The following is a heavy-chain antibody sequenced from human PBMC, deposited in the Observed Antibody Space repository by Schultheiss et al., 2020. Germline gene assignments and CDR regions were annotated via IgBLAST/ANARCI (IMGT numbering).Heavy chain of an antibody. CDR2: IYTSGST. V-gene: IGHV4-61*02. Sequence: SETLSLTCTVSGGSISSGGYYWSWIRQHPGKGLEWIGRIYTSGSTNYNPSLKSRVTISVDTSKNQFSLKLSSVTAADTAVYYCARGSWAVAGTDFDYWGQGTLVTVSS. CDR3: ARGSWAVAGTDFDY. J-gene: IGHJ4*02. CDR1: GGSISSGGYY. D-gene: IGHD6-19*01.